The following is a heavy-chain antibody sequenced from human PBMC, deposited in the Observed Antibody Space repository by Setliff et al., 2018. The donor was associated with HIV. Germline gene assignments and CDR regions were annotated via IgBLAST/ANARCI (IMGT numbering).Heavy chain of an antibody. V-gene: IGHV3-30*02. J-gene: IGHJ3*02. Sequence: GESLKISCAASGFTFSAHGMHWVRQAPGKGLEWVAFMKYDESSEYYADSVKGRVPISRDNSKHAVDLQMNSLRTEDTAVYYCAKDGDYRNGDYDAFDIWGLGTMVTVSS. CDR2: MKYDESSE. CDR1: GFTFSAHG. CDR3: AKDGDYRNGDYDAFDI. D-gene: IGHD4-4*01.